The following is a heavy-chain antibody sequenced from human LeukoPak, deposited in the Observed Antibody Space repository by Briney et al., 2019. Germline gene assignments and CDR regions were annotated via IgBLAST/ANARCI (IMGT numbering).Heavy chain of an antibody. J-gene: IGHJ5*02. CDR2: MNPNSGNT. D-gene: IGHD4-17*01. Sequence: ASVKVSCKASGYTFTSYDINWVRHATGQGLEWMGWMNPNSGNTGYAQKFQGGVTMTRNTSISTAYMELSSLRSEDTAVYYCAREDLRMTTVTKAGNWFDPWGQGTLVTVSS. CDR1: GYTFTSYD. CDR3: AREDLRMTTVTKAGNWFDP. V-gene: IGHV1-8*01.